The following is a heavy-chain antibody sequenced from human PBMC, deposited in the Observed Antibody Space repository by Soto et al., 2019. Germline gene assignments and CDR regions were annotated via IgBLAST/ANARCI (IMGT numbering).Heavy chain of an antibody. D-gene: IGHD3-22*01. Sequence: KTSETLSLTCTVSGGSISSGDYYWTWIRHLPGKGLEWIGYIYHSGSAYYNPSLKSRLTMSVDTSKNQFSLKLTSVTAADTAVYYCARVGPWVPYYYDSSPYTFENWFDPWGQGTLVTVSS. CDR1: GGSISSGDYY. V-gene: IGHV4-30-4*01. CDR2: IYHSGSA. CDR3: ARVGPWVPYYYDSSPYTFENWFDP. J-gene: IGHJ5*02.